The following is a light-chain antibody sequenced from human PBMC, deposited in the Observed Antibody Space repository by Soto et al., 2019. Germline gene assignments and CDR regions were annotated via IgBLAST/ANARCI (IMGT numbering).Light chain of an antibody. CDR2: DAS. CDR1: QTVRNNY. Sequence: EVVLTQSPGTLSLSPGERVTLSCRASQTVRNNYLAWYQQSPAQAPSFLSYDASSTATGIPDRCSGGGTETAFTLTIRRLEPEDFAVYYSQQFSSYTLTFGGGTKVDIK. CDR3: QQFSSYTLT. J-gene: IGKJ4*01. V-gene: IGKV3-20*01.